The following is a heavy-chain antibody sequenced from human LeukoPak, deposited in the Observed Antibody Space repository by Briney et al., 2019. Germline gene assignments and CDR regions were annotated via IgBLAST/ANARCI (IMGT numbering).Heavy chain of an antibody. D-gene: IGHD4-23*01. CDR2: ISYDGSNK. CDR1: GFTFSSYG. CDR3: AREVATQDYYYYMDV. J-gene: IGHJ6*03. V-gene: IGHV3-30*03. Sequence: GRSLRLSCAASGFTFSSYGMHWVRQAPGKGLEWVAVISYDGSNKYYADSVKGRFTISRDNSKNTLYLQMNSLRAEDTAFYYCAREVATQDYYYYMDVWGKGTTVTVSS.